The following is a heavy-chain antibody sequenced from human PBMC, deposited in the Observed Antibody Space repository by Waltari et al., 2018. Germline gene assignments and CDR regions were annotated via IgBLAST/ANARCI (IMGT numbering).Heavy chain of an antibody. CDR3: ARENRQWLAPEPYYFDY. D-gene: IGHD6-19*01. J-gene: IGHJ4*02. Sequence: VQLVESVGGEVQLGRSLRPSCAASGSICSTYASTWVRKAPGKGVEWGAVLSYDGSNKYYADSLKGRFTISRDNSNNTLYLQMNTLTPEDTAVYFCARENRQWLAPEPYYFDYWGLGTLVTVTS. CDR1: GSICSTYA. V-gene: IGHV3-30*03. CDR2: LSYDGSNK.